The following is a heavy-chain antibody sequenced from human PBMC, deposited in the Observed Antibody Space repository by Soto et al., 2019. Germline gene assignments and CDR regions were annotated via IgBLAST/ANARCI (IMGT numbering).Heavy chain of an antibody. CDR2: ISWNSDTI. J-gene: IGHJ6*02. Sequence: GGSLRLSCAASGFTFDDYAMHWVRQAPGKGLEWVSGISWNSDTIGYADSVGGRFTISRDNAENSLYLQMNSLGAEDTGLYYCARGHHSMDMWGQGATVTVSS. V-gene: IGHV3-9*01. CDR3: ARGHHSMDM. CDR1: GFTFDDYA.